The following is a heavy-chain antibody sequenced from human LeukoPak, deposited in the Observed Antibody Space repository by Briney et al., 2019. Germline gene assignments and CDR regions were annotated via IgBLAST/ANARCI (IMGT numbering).Heavy chain of an antibody. V-gene: IGHV4-4*07. CDR2: IYTSGTT. D-gene: IGHD1-1*01. CDR1: GGSISNYY. J-gene: IGHJ4*02. CDR3: ARHAGELERRPLFRY. Sequence: PSETLSLTCTVSGGSISNYYWSWIRQPAGKGLEWIGRIYTSGTTNYNPSLKSRVTISVDTSKNQFSLKLSSVTAADTAVYYCARHAGELERRPLFRYWGQGTLVTVSS.